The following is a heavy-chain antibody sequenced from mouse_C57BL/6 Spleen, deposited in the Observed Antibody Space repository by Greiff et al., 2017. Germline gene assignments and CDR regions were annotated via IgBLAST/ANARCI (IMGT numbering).Heavy chain of an antibody. J-gene: IGHJ2*01. CDR2: ISNGGGST. D-gene: IGHD3-1*01. CDR1: GFTFSDYY. V-gene: IGHV5-12*01. CDR3: ARLGLGDYFDY. Sequence: EVQRVESGGGLVQPGGSLKLSCAASGFTFSDYYMYWVRQTPEKRLEWVAYISNGGGSTYYPDTVKGRFTISRDNAKNTLYLQMSRLKSEDTAMYYCARLGLGDYFDYWGQGTTLTVSS.